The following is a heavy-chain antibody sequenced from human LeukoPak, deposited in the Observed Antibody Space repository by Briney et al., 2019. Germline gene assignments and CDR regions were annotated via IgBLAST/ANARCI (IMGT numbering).Heavy chain of an antibody. CDR1: GFAFSAHG. CDR3: AKDGTLPPRYCSSTSCSKSLAAFDI. V-gene: IGHV3-23*01. D-gene: IGHD2-2*01. J-gene: IGHJ3*02. CDR2: IGGYGTTT. Sequence: GGSLRLSCEASGFAFSAHGLSWVRQAPGKGLEWVSAIGGYGTTTYYGDSVRGRFTISRDNSRNTMYLYVSSLRAEDTAVYYCAKDGTLPPRYCSSTSCSKSLAAFDIWGQGTMVTVSS.